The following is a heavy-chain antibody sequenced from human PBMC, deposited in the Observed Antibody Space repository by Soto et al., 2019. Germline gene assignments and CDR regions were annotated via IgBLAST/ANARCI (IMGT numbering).Heavy chain of an antibody. CDR1: GFTFSSYG. V-gene: IGHV3-30*18. Sequence: QVQLEESVGGVVQPGRSLRLSCAASGFTFSSYGMHWVRQAPGKGLEWVAVIPYDGSNKYYADSVKGRFTISRDNSKNTQYLQMNSLRAEDTAVYYCAKDHNSWYRCGMDVWGQGTTVTVSS. D-gene: IGHD6-13*01. CDR3: AKDHNSWYRCGMDV. CDR2: IPYDGSNK. J-gene: IGHJ6*02.